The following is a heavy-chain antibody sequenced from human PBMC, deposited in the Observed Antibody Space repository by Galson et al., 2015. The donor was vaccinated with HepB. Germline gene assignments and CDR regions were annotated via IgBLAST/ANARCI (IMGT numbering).Heavy chain of an antibody. D-gene: IGHD3-16*02. V-gene: IGHV3-11*06. Sequence: SLRLSCAASGFTFSDYYMSWIRQAPGKGLEWVSYIGSSSSYTNYADSVKGRFTISRDNAKNSLYLQMNSLRAEDTAVYYCARERYYDYVWGSYRHAGFDYWGQGTLVTVSS. CDR2: IGSSSSYT. J-gene: IGHJ4*02. CDR1: GFTFSDYY. CDR3: ARERYYDYVWGSYRHAGFDY.